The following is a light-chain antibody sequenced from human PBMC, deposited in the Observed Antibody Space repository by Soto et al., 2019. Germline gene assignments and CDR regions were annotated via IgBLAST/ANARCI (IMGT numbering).Light chain of an antibody. CDR2: EVN. CDR1: SSDVGIFDY. Sequence: QSALTQPASVSGSPGQSITISCTGTSSDVGIFDYVSWYQHHPGKAPKLMIYEVNNWPSGVSNRFSGSKSGNTASLTISGLQAEDEADYYCSSYTISTTLVFGGGTKLTVL. V-gene: IGLV2-14*01. J-gene: IGLJ3*02. CDR3: SSYTISTTLV.